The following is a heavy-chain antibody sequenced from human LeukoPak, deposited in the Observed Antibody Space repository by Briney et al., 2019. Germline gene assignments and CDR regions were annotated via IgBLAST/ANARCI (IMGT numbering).Heavy chain of an antibody. J-gene: IGHJ4*02. CDR3: ARDVDY. V-gene: IGHV3-7*04. Sequence: PGGSLRLSCVMSGFTFRSHWLTWVRQAPGIGLEWVASIDQDGSQKYYLDSGKGRFTVSRDNTKSSVYLQMNSLRVEDTAVYYCARDVDYWGQGTLVTVSS. CDR1: GFTFRSHW. CDR2: IDQDGSQK.